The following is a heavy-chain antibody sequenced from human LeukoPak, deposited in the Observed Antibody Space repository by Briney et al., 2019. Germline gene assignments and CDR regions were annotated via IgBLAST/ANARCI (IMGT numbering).Heavy chain of an antibody. D-gene: IGHD3-3*01. CDR3: ARDNYDFWSGRAPGAFDI. CDR1: GGSISSYY. J-gene: IGHJ3*02. CDR2: IYYSGST. V-gene: IGHV4-59*01. Sequence: SETLSLTCTASGGSISSYYWSWIRQPPGKGLEWIGYIYYSGSTNYNPSLKSRVTISVDTSKNQFSLKLSSVTAADTAVYYCARDNYDFWSGRAPGAFDIWGQGTMVTVSS.